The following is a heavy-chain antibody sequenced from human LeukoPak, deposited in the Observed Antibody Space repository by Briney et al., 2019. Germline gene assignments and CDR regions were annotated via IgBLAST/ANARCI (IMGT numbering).Heavy chain of an antibody. J-gene: IGHJ6*02. Sequence: ASVKVSCKASGYTFTSYDINWVRQATGQGLEWMGCMNPNSGNTGYAQKFQGRVTMTRNTSISTAYMELSSLRSEDTAVYYCARFDWAIYYYYYYGMDVWGQGTTVTVSS. CDR2: MNPNSGNT. CDR3: ARFDWAIYYYYYYGMDV. V-gene: IGHV1-8*01. CDR1: GYTFTSYD. D-gene: IGHD3-9*01.